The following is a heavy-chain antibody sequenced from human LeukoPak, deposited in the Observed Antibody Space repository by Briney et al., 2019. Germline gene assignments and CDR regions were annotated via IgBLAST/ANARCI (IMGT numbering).Heavy chain of an antibody. Sequence: GGSLRLSCAASGFTFGSFSMSWVRQAPGKGLEWVSVISGSGETTFYADSVRGRFTISRDNSKSTLYLQMTSLRAEDTGVYYCAKDKSGATTSVWGQGTMVTVSS. CDR3: AKDKSGATTSV. CDR2: ISGSGETT. CDR1: GFTFGSFS. J-gene: IGHJ3*01. V-gene: IGHV3-23*01. D-gene: IGHD1-26*01.